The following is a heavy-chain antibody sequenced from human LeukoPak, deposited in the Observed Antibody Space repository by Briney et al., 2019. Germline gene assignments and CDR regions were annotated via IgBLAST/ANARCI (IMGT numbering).Heavy chain of an antibody. V-gene: IGHV1-2*04. D-gene: IGHD2-21*02. CDR3: AREGDWYYFDY. CDR2: INPNSGGT. Sequence: ASVKVSCKASGYTFTNYYFHWVRQAPGQGLEWMGWINPNSGGTNYAQKFQGWVTMTRDTSISTAYMELSRLRSDDTAVYYCAREGDWYYFDYWGQGTLVTVSS. J-gene: IGHJ4*02. CDR1: GYTFTNYY.